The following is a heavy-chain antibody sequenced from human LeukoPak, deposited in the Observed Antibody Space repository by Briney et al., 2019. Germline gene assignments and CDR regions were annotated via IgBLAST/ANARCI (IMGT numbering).Heavy chain of an antibody. V-gene: IGHV4-59*01. D-gene: IGHD1-26*01. Sequence: SETLSLTCTVSGASISYYFSSWIRQPPGKGLEWIGYLYNGGSTNYNPSLKSRATISVDTSKNQFSLNLRSVTAADTAVYYCARGWEPRDYYYGMDVWGQGTAVIVSS. J-gene: IGHJ6*02. CDR3: ARGWEPRDYYYGMDV. CDR2: LYNGGST. CDR1: GASISYYF.